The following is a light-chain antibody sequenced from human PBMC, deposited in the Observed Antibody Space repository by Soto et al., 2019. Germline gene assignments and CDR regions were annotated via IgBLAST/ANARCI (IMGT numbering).Light chain of an antibody. Sequence: DIVMTQSPDSLAVSLGERATINCKSSQSLLFISNQKNYLAWYQQKPGQPPKLLIYWASTRESGVPDRFIGSGSGTDSTLTISSLQAEDVAVYYCQQYYDPPVTCGQGTRLEIK. CDR3: QQYYDPPVT. CDR2: WAS. V-gene: IGKV4-1*01. CDR1: QSLLFISNQKNY. J-gene: IGKJ5*01.